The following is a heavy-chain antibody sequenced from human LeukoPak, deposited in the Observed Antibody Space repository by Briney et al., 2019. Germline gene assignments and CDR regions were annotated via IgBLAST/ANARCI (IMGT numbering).Heavy chain of an antibody. CDR3: ARHLSYYDILTGPFDY. CDR1: GGSFSGYY. CDR2: INHSGST. J-gene: IGHJ4*02. Sequence: SETLSLTCAVYGGSFSGYYWSWIRQPPGKGLEWIGEINHSGSTNYNPSPKSRVTISVDTSKNQFSLKLSSVTAADTAVYYCARHLSYYDILTGPFDYWGQGTLVTVSS. V-gene: IGHV4-34*01. D-gene: IGHD3-9*01.